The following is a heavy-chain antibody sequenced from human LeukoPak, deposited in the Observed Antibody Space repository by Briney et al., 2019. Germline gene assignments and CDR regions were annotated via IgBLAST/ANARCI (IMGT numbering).Heavy chain of an antibody. CDR1: GYTFTGYY. CDR3: ARYSSSWYPYYYYGMDV. D-gene: IGHD6-13*01. J-gene: IGHJ6*02. CDR2: INPNSGGT. Sequence: EASVTVSCKASGYTFTGYYMHWVRQAPGQGLEWMGWINPNSGGTNYAQKFQGRVTMTRDTSISTAYMELSRLRSDDTAVYYCARYSSSWYPYYYYGMDVWGQGTTVTVSS. V-gene: IGHV1-2*02.